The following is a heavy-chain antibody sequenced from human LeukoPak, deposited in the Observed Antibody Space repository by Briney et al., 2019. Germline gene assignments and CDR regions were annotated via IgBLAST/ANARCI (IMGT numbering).Heavy chain of an antibody. CDR1: GFTFSSFA. CDR3: TKGSVLTIFGVAWHAFDI. J-gene: IGHJ3*02. Sequence: GGSLRLSCAASGFTFSSFAVSWVRQAPGKGLEWVSVISGSGDTTYSEDSGKGRFTISRDNSKNTLYLQMNSLRVEDTAIYYCTKGSVLTIFGVAWHAFDIWGQGTMVTVSP. CDR2: ISGSGDTT. V-gene: IGHV3-23*01. D-gene: IGHD3-3*01.